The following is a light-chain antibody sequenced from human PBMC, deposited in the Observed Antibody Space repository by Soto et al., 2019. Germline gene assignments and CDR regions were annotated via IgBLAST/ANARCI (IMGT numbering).Light chain of an antibody. J-gene: IGKJ1*01. V-gene: IGKV3-20*01. CDR1: QSVSSSY. CDR3: QQYGSSPT. CDR2: DAS. Sequence: EIVLTQSPGTLSLSPGERATLSCRASQSVSSSYLAGYQQKPGQAPRLLIYDASTRATGIPDRFSGSGSGTDFTLTISRLEPEDFAVYYCQQYGSSPTFGQGTKVESK.